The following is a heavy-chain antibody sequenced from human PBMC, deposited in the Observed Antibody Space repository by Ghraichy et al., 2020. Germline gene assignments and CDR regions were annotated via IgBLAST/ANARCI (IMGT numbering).Heavy chain of an antibody. D-gene: IGHD5-12*01. J-gene: IGHJ1*01. CDR1: GFSLSSYA. CDR2: ISHDGSNR. Sequence: RGSLRLSCVASGFSLSSYAMHWVRQAPGKGLEWMAVISHDGSNRYYADSVQGRFIISRDNSKNALYLEMNSLRGDDTAVYYCARTDCIHTGCKRPQHWGQGTLVTVSS. V-gene: IGHV3-30-3*01. CDR3: ARTDCIHTGCKRPQH.